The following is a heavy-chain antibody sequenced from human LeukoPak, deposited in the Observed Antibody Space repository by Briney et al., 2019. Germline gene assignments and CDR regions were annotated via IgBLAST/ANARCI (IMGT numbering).Heavy chain of an antibody. J-gene: IGHJ4*02. CDR3: AREQLYDSSGYHYPFDY. CDR1: GYSISSGYY. Sequence: KPSETLSLTCTVSGYSISSGYYWGWIRQPPGKGLEWIGSIYHSGSTYYNPSLKSRVTISVDTSKNQFSLKLSSVTAADTAVYYCAREQLYDSSGYHYPFDYWGQGTLVTVSS. D-gene: IGHD3-22*01. V-gene: IGHV4-38-2*02. CDR2: IYHSGST.